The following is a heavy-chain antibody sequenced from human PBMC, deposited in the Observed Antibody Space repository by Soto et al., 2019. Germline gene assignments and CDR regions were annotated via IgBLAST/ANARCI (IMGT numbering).Heavy chain of an antibody. CDR2: IYNSGST. V-gene: IGHV4-59*01. J-gene: IGHJ6*03. D-gene: IGHD3-10*01. Sequence: PSETLSLTCTVSGGSISSYYWSLIRQPPGRGLEWIGYIYNSGSTNYIPSLKSRVTISVDTSKNQFSLNLSSVTAADTAVYYCARGAYFRNYYYYMDVWGKGTTVTVSS. CDR1: GGSISSYY. CDR3: ARGAYFRNYYYYMDV.